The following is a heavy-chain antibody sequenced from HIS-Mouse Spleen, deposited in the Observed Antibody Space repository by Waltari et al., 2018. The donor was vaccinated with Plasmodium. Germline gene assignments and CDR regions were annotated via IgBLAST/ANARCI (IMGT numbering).Heavy chain of an antibody. D-gene: IGHD3-10*01. J-gene: IGHJ3*02. V-gene: IGHV3-33*06. CDR1: GFTFSSYG. CDR3: AKLCYYGSGSYYHDAFDI. CDR2: RWYDGSNK. Sequence: QVQLVESGGGVVQPGRSLRLSCPASGFTFSSYGMHWVRQSPGKGLEWVAVRWYDGSNKYYADSVKGRFTISRDNSKNTLYLQMNSLRAEDTAVYYCAKLCYYGSGSYYHDAFDIWGQGTMVTVSS.